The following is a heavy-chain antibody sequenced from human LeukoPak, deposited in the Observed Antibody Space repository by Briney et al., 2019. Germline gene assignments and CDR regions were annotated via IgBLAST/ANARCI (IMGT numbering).Heavy chain of an antibody. V-gene: IGHV4-31*03. D-gene: IGHD1-26*01. CDR2: TYYSGNS. CDR3: ARVVGSTSWFDS. CDR1: GDLVIGAPYY. J-gene: IGHJ5*01. Sequence: PSQTLSLTCSVSGDLVIGAPYYWSWVRQHPGKGLEWIAYTYYSGNSYYNPSLKSRITLSVDTSKNQFSLNLTPVTAADTAVYFCARVVGSTSWFDSWGQGTLVTVSS.